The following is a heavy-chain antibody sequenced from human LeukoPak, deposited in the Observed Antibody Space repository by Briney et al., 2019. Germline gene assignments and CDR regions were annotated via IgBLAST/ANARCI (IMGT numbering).Heavy chain of an antibody. CDR1: GYTFTSYG. Sequence: GASVKVSCKASGYTFTSYGISWVRQAPGQGLEWMGWISTYNGNTNYAQKLQGRVTMTTDTSTSTAYMELRSLRSDNTAVYYCARSKGKGYDFWSGYFDYWGQGTLVTVSS. J-gene: IGHJ4*02. V-gene: IGHV1-18*01. D-gene: IGHD3-3*01. CDR2: ISTYNGNT. CDR3: ARSKGKGYDFWSGYFDY.